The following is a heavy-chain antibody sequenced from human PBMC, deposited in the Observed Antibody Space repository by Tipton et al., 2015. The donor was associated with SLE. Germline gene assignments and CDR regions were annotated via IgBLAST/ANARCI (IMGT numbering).Heavy chain of an antibody. D-gene: IGHD5-12*01. CDR1: GGSFSGYY. CDR3: ATGYDFQTGWFQH. Sequence: TLSLTCAVYGGSFSGYYWSWIRQPPGKGLVWIGEINHSGSTNYNPSLKSRVTISVDTSKNQFSLKLSSVTAADTAVYYCATGYDFQTGWFQHWGQGTLVTVSS. CDR2: INHSGST. J-gene: IGHJ1*01. V-gene: IGHV4-34*01.